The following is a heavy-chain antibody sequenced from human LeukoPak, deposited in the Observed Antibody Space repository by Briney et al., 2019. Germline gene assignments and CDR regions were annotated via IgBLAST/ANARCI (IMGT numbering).Heavy chain of an antibody. D-gene: IGHD1-26*01. J-gene: IGHJ4*02. Sequence: GGSLRLSCAASGFSVGSNDINWFRQAPGKRLEWVSVIYSGGRTYYADSVKGRFTISRDSSENTLHLQINSLRAEDTAVYYCARGAGTSGGYWSSPPSHFDCWGQGTLVTVSS. CDR2: IYSGGRT. V-gene: IGHV3-66*01. CDR1: GFSVGSND. CDR3: ARGAGTSGGYWSSPPSHFDC.